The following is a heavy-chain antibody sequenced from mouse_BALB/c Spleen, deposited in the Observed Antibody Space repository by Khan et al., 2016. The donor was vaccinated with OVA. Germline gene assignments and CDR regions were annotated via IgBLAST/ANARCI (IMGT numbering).Heavy chain of an antibody. V-gene: IGHV3-1*02. J-gene: IGHJ2*01. Sequence: EVKLLESGPGLVKPSQSLSLTCTATGYSITSGYGWNLIRQFPGNKLEWMGFITYSGSTNYNPSFKSRISITRDTSKNQFFLQLNSVTTEDTATYYCARTARMKYWGQGTTLTVSS. D-gene: IGHD1-2*01. CDR2: ITYSGST. CDR3: ARTARMKY. CDR1: GYSITSGYG.